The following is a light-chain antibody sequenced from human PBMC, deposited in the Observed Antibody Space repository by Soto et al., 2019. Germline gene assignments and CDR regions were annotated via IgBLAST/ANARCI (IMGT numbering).Light chain of an antibody. CDR1: QGISSY. J-gene: IGKJ1*01. Sequence: AIRITQSPSSFSASTGDRGTITFRASQGISSYLAWYQQKPGKAPKLLIYAASTLQSGVPSRFSGSGSGTDFTLTISCLQSEDFATYYCQQYYSYPRTFGQGTKVDIK. V-gene: IGKV1-8*01. CDR3: QQYYSYPRT. CDR2: AAS.